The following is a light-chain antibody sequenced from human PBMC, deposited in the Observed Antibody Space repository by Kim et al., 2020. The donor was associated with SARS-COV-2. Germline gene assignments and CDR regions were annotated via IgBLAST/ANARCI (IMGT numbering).Light chain of an antibody. V-gene: IGLV2-14*03. CDR1: SSDIGGYNY. Sequence: QSALTQPASVSGSPGQSITVSCTGTSSDIGGYNYVCWYQQHPGKAPKLMIYDVNNRPSGVSNRFSGSKSGNTASLTISGLQAEDEADYYCSSYTSSSTWVFGGGTQLTVL. J-gene: IGLJ3*02. CDR2: DVN. CDR3: SSYTSSSTWV.